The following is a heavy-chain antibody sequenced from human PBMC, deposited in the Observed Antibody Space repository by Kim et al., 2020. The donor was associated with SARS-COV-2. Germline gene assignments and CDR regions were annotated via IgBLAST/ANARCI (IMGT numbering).Heavy chain of an antibody. V-gene: IGHV3-7*05. CDR3: ARDPSGGSSWSRLPKYTMDV. CDR1: GFTFSTYW. CDR2: IKQDGGEE. Sequence: GGSLRLSCAASGFTFSTYWMNWVRQAPGKGLEWVANIKQDGGEEYYVDSLKGRFTISRDNAMNSLYLQMNSLRAEDTAVYYCARDPSGGSSWSRLPKYTMDVWGQGTTVTVSS. D-gene: IGHD6-13*01. J-gene: IGHJ6*02.